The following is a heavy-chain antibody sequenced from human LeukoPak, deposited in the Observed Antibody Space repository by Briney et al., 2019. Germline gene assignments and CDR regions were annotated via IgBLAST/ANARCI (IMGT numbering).Heavy chain of an antibody. CDR2: IIPIFGTA. Sequence: SVKVSCKASGGTFSSYAISWVRQSPGQGLEWMGGIIPIFGTANYAQKFQGRVTITADESTSTAYMELSSLRSEDTAVYYCARDPLQLQNAFDIWGQGTMVTVSS. CDR1: GGTFSSYA. V-gene: IGHV1-69*01. J-gene: IGHJ3*02. D-gene: IGHD4-11*01. CDR3: ARDPLQLQNAFDI.